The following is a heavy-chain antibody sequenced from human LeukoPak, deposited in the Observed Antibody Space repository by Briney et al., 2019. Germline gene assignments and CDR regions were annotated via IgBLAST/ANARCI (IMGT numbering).Heavy chain of an antibody. CDR3: AKEMGGGTSCFSV. CDR1: GFRFSNFE. CDR2: ISTDTYK. J-gene: IGHJ4*02. Sequence: PGGSLRLSCVTSGFRFSNFEMNWVRQPPGKGLEWVSHISTDTYKAYADSVKGRFPVSRDNSKNTLYLQMSSLRAADTAVYYCAKEMGGGTSCFSVWGQGTLVTVSS. D-gene: IGHD2-2*01. V-gene: IGHV3-23*01.